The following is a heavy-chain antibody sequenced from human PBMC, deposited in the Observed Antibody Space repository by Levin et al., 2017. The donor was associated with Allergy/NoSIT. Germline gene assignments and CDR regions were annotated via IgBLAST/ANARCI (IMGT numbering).Heavy chain of an antibody. D-gene: IGHD3-16*01. Sequence: SCAASGFTFSNAWMSWVRQAPGKGLEWVGRDGGTTDYAAPVKGRFTISRDNSKNTLYLQMNSLKTEDTAVYYCTTRYGYWGQGTLVTVSS. V-gene: IGHV3-15*01. CDR3: TTRYGY. J-gene: IGHJ4*02. CDR1: GFTFSNAW. CDR2: DGGTT.